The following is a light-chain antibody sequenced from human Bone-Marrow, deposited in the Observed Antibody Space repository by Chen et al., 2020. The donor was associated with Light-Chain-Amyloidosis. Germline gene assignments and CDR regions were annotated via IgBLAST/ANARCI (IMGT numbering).Light chain of an antibody. J-gene: IGKJ4*01. V-gene: IGKV3-20*01. CDR1: QTISSNY. CDR3: QQYGTSPLT. Sequence: IVLTHPPRTLSLSPGEGANLSCRASQTISSNYLPWYQQKFGQAPRLLIYGSSSRATGIPDRFTGSGSGTDFTLTINRLEPEDFAMYYCQQYGTSPLTFGGGTKVEIK. CDR2: GSS.